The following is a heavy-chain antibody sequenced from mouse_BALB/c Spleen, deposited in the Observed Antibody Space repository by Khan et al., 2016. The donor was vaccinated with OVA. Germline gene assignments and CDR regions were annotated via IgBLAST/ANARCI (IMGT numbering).Heavy chain of an antibody. D-gene: IGHD2-14*01. Sequence: VQLQESGPGLVAPSQSLSITCTVSGFSLSRYNIHWVRQPPGKGLEWMGMIWGGGGTDYNSNIKSRLSISKDNSKSQVFLKMNSLQTDDTAMYYCARAYYRYDGYYAMDYWGQGTTVTVSS. CDR3: ARAYYRYDGYYAMDY. J-gene: IGHJ4*01. CDR1: GFSLSRYN. CDR2: IWGGGGT. V-gene: IGHV2-6-4*01.